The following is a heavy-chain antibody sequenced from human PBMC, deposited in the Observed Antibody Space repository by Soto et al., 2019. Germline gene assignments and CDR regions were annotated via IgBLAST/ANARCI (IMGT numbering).Heavy chain of an antibody. D-gene: IGHD3-22*01. CDR3: ARAEYYDSSGYDGFDI. V-gene: IGHV3-23*01. CDR2: ISGGGATT. J-gene: IGHJ3*02. CDR1: GFTFSSYA. Sequence: PGGSLRLSCAASGFTFSSYAMTWVRQAPGKGLEWVSAISGGGATTYYADSVKGRFTISRDNSKNTLYLQMNSLRSEDTAVYYCARAEYYDSSGYDGFDIWGQGTMVTVS.